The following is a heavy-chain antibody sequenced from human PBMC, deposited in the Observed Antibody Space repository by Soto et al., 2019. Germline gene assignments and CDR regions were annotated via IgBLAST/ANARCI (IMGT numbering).Heavy chain of an antibody. V-gene: IGHV4-59*12. CDR3: ARVPGP. J-gene: IGHJ5*02. CDR1: GGSISSYY. CDR2: IFYSGGT. Sequence: SETLSLTCTVSGGSISSYYWSSIRQPPGKGLEWIGYIFYSGGTNYNPSLKSRVTISLDTSKNQFPLKLSSVAAADTAVYYCARVPGPWGQGTLVTVSS.